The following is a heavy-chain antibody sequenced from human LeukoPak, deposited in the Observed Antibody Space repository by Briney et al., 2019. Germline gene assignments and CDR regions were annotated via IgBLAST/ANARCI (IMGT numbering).Heavy chain of an antibody. CDR2: ISYDGSNK. V-gene: IGHV3-30*18. CDR1: GFIFSSYG. J-gene: IGHJ4*02. D-gene: IGHD6-19*01. CDR3: AKGKPNSSGWYVFGY. Sequence: GGSLRLSCAASGFIFSSYGMHWVRQAPGKGLEWVAVISYDGSNKYYADSVKGRFTISRDNSKNTLYLQMNSLRAEDTAVYYCAKGKPNSSGWYVFGYWGQGTLVTVSS.